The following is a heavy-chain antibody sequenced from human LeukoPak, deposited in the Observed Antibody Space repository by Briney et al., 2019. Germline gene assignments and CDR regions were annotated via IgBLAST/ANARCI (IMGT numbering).Heavy chain of an antibody. D-gene: IGHD3-3*01. V-gene: IGHV1-18*01. Sequence: GASVKVSCKASGYTFTSYGISWVRQAPGQGLEWMGWISAYNGNTNYAQKLQGRDTMNTNTSTSTAYMELSSLRSEDTAVYYCARAHYDFWSGYYSYDAFDIWGQGTMVTVSS. J-gene: IGHJ3*02. CDR1: GYTFTSYG. CDR2: ISAYNGNT. CDR3: ARAHYDFWSGYYSYDAFDI.